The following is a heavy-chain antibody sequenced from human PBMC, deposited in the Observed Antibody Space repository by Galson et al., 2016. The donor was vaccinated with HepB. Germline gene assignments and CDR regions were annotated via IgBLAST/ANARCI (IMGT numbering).Heavy chain of an antibody. CDR3: ARQKRGSIREVFDF. J-gene: IGHJ3*01. D-gene: IGHD2/OR15-2a*01. CDR1: GYSFSNYW. CDR2: IFPGDDDT. Sequence: QSGAEVKMPGESLKISCQISGYSFSNYWIAWVRQMPGKGLEWMGNIFPGDDDTRYAPSFQGQVAISVDKSNSIAYLQWCSLKATDSAGYFCARQKRGSIREVFDFWGQGTKVIVSS. V-gene: IGHV5-51*01.